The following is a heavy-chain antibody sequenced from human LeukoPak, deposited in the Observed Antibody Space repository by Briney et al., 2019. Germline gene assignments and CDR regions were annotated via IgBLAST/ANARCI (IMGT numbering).Heavy chain of an antibody. CDR2: IYPDDSDT. J-gene: IGHJ4*02. Sequence: GESLKISCKGSGYRFFSYWIAWVRQMPGKGLEWMGIIYPDDSDTRYSPSFQGQVTISADKSINTVYLQWNSLKASDTAMYYCARLGGGYASSWYEASFDYWGQGTLVAASS. D-gene: IGHD6-13*01. CDR3: ARLGGGYASSWYEASFDY. CDR1: GYRFFSYW. V-gene: IGHV5-51*01.